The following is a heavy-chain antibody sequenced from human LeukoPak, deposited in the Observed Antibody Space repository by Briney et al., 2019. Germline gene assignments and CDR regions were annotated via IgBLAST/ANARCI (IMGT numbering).Heavy chain of an antibody. CDR1: GYTFASYY. CDR3: AREGTTTRQYDY. Sequence: ASVKVSCKASGYTFASYYMHWVRQAPGQGLEWMGIINPSGGTTRIAQRFQGRVTMTRDTSTSTVYMEPSSLRSEDTAVYYCAREGTTTRQYDYWGQGTLVTVSS. J-gene: IGHJ4*02. CDR2: INPSGGTT. V-gene: IGHV1-46*01. D-gene: IGHD1-26*01.